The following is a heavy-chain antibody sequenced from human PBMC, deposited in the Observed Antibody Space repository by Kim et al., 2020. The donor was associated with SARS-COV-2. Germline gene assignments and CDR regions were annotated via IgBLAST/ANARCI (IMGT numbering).Heavy chain of an antibody. Sequence: SETLSLTCAVYGGSFSGYHWSWIRQPPGKGLEWIGEIDHSGSTNYNPSLKSRVTISVDTSKNQFSLKLTSLTAADTAVYHCARTFDIVDRGGYLAYWGQGTPVTVSP. CDR3: ARTFDIVDRGGYLAY. V-gene: IGHV4-34*01. D-gene: IGHD5-12*01. CDR1: GGSFSGYH. CDR2: IDHSGST. J-gene: IGHJ4*02.